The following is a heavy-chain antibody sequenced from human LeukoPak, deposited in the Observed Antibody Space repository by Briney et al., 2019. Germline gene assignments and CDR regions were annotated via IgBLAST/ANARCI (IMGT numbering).Heavy chain of an antibody. Sequence: ASVKVSCKASGYTFTGYCMHWVRQAPGQGLEWMGWINPNSGGTNYAQKFQGRVTMTRDTSISTAYMELSRLRSDDTAVYYCARAYYDILTGYYFAGGYWGQGTLVTVSS. J-gene: IGHJ4*02. D-gene: IGHD3-9*01. CDR2: INPNSGGT. CDR1: GYTFTGYC. V-gene: IGHV1-2*02. CDR3: ARAYYDILTGYYFAGGY.